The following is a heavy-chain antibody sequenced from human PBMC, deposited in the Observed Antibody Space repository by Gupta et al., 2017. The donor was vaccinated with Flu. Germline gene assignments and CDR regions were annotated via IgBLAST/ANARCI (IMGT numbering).Heavy chain of an antibody. CDR3: VKEAQRGSQDHLQH. J-gene: IGHJ1*01. D-gene: IGHD3-16*01. V-gene: IGHV3-9*01. Sequence: MRWGRQAQGKGLEGVSGISWNNAEIHEAGVEKGRFTTSRDNDKNDLYVQTNSTSDEDTALYYWVKEAQRGSQDHLQHWGQGTLGTVSS. CDR2: ISWNNAEI.